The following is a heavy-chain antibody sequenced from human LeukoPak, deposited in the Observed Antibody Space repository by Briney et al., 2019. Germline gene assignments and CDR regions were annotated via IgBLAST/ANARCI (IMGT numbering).Heavy chain of an antibody. V-gene: IGHV4-34*01. D-gene: IGHD7-27*01. J-gene: IGHJ4*02. Sequence: PSETLSLTCAVYGGSFSGYYWSWIRQPPGKGLEWIGEINHSGSTNYNPSLKSRVTISVDTSKNRFSLKLSTVTAADTAVYYCARRPTEDPKFDYWGQGTLVTVSS. CDR3: ARRPTEDPKFDY. CDR1: GGSFSGYY. CDR2: INHSGST.